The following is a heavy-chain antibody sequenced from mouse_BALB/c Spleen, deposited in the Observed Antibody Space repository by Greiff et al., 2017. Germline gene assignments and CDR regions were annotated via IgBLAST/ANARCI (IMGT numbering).Heavy chain of an antibody. CDR2: IDPETGGT. CDR1: GYTFTDYE. CDR3: TRKGGITTVVEGFDY. Sequence: QVQLQQSGAELVRPGASVTLSCKASGYTFTDYEMHWVKQTPVHGLEWIGAIDPETGGTAYNQKFKGQATLTADKSSSTAYMELRSLTSEDSAVYYCTRKGGITTVVEGFDYWGQGTTLTVSS. J-gene: IGHJ2*01. V-gene: IGHV1-15*01. D-gene: IGHD1-1*01.